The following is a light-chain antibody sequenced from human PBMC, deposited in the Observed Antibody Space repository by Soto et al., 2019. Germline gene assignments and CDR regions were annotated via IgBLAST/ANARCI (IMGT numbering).Light chain of an antibody. CDR3: QQRSNWPIT. CDR1: QSVSSY. CDR2: DAS. Sequence: EIVLTQSPATLSLSPGGRASLSCRASQSVSSYLAWYQQKPGQAPRLLIYDASNRATGIPARFSGSGSGTDFTLTISSLEPEGFAVYYCQQRSNWPITFGQGTRLEI. V-gene: IGKV3-11*01. J-gene: IGKJ5*01.